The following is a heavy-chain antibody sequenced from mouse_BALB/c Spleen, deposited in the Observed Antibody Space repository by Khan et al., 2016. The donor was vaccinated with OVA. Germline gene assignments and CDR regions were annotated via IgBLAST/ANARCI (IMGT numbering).Heavy chain of an antibody. CDR2: ISYSGNT. CDR1: GYSITSDYA. V-gene: IGHV3-2*02. J-gene: IGHJ2*01. Sequence: VQLKESGPGLVKPSQSLSLTCTVTGYSITSDYAWNWIRQFPGNKLEWMGFISYSGNTNYNPSLKSRISITRDTSKNQFSLQLNSVTTEDTATYYCARVYGGDFDNWGQGTTLTVSS. CDR3: ARVYGGDFDN. D-gene: IGHD1-1*01.